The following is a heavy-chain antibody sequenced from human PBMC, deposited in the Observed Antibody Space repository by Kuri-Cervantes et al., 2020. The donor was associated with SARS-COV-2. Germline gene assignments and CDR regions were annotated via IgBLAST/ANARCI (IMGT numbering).Heavy chain of an antibody. CDR1: GFIFSSHS. D-gene: IGHD1-1*01. CDR3: ARGYRYNLPYFDY. J-gene: IGHJ4*02. V-gene: IGHV3-48*01. CDR2: ISSSSSTI. Sequence: GESLKISCAASGFIFSSHSMNWVRQAPGKGLEWVSYISSSSSTIYYADSVKGRFTISRDNAKNSPYLQMNSLRAEDTAVYYCARGYRYNLPYFDYWGQGTLVTVSS.